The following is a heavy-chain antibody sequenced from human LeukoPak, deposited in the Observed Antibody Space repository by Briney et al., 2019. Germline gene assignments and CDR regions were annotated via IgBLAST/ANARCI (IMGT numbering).Heavy chain of an antibody. CDR1: GGSFSGYY. V-gene: IGHV4-34*01. CDR3: ARGDFNYAFN. D-gene: IGHD4-11*01. J-gene: IGHJ4*02. Sequence: SETLSLTCAVSGGSFSGYYWSWIRQPPGKGLEWIGEINHSGSTNYNPSLKSRVTISVDTSKNQFSLKLSSVTAADTAVYYCARGDFNYAFNWGQGTLVSVSS. CDR2: INHSGST.